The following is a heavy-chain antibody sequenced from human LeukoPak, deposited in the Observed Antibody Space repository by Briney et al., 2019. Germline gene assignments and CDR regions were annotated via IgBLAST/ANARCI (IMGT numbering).Heavy chain of an antibody. J-gene: IGHJ4*02. CDR3: ARVLRAASWRSYDY. D-gene: IGHD5-18*01. CDR1: GGSISSYY. Sequence: SEALSLTCTVSGGSISSYYWSWIRQPPGKGLEWIGYIYYNGDTNYNPSLKSRVIISIDTSSNQFSLRLNSMTAADTAVYYCARVLRAASWRSYDYWGQGSLVTVSS. V-gene: IGHV4-59*01. CDR2: IYYNGDT.